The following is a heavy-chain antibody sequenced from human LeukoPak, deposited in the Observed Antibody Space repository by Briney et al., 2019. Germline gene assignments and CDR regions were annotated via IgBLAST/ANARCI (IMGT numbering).Heavy chain of an antibody. J-gene: IGHJ4*02. D-gene: IGHD6-25*01. V-gene: IGHV3-53*01. Sequence: GGSLRLSCAASGFTVSSNYMSWVRQAPGKGLEWVSVIYSGGSTYYADSVKGRFTISRDNSKNTLYLQMTSLRAEDTAVYYCARARKYSGWDVYYFDYWGQGTLVTVSS. CDR1: GFTVSSNY. CDR2: IYSGGST. CDR3: ARARKYSGWDVYYFDY.